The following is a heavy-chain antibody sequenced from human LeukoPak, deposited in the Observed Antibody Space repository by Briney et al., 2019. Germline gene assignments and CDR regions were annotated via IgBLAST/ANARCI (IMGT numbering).Heavy chain of an antibody. CDR2: INHSGST. CDR1: GGSFSGYY. Sequence: SETLSLTCAVYGGSFSGYYWSWIRQPPGKGLEWIGEINHSGSTNYNPSLKSRVTISVDTSKNQFSLKLSSVTAADTAVYDCARGGVYYDFWSGYYQKYYFDYWGQGTLVTVSS. J-gene: IGHJ4*02. D-gene: IGHD3-3*01. CDR3: ARGGVYYDFWSGYYQKYYFDY. V-gene: IGHV4-34*01.